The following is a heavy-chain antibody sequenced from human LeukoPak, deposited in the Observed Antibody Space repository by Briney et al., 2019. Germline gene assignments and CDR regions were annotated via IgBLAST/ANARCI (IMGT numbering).Heavy chain of an antibody. V-gene: IGHV3-30*04. CDR1: GFTFSSYA. D-gene: IGHD3-10*01. CDR3: ARDYGSGSYSTYYFDY. Sequence: GGSLRLSCAASGFTFSSYAMSWVRQAPGKGLEWVAVISYDGSNKYYADSVKGRFTISRDNSKNTLYLQMNSLRAEDTAVYYCARDYGSGSYSTYYFDYWGQGTLVTVSS. J-gene: IGHJ4*02. CDR2: ISYDGSNK.